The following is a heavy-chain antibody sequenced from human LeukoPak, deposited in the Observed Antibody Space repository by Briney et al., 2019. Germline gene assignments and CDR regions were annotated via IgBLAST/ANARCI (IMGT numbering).Heavy chain of an antibody. V-gene: IGHV3-43*02. Sequence: GSLRLSCAASGFTFDEYAIHWVRQAPGKGLEWVSLISEDGSRTYYADSVKGRFTISRDNSKNSLYLRMNSLRTEDTAFYYCAKDLTQLYLAFDYWGQGTLVTVSS. CDR1: GFTFDEYA. CDR2: ISEDGSRT. J-gene: IGHJ4*02. CDR3: AKDLTQLYLAFDY. D-gene: IGHD5-18*01.